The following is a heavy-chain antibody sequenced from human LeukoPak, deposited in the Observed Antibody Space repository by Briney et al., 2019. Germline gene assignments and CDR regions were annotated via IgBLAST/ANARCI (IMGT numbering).Heavy chain of an antibody. CDR2: INPSGGST. D-gene: IGHD3-22*01. CDR3: ARPNGYDSSGYFSYFDY. J-gene: IGHJ4*02. CDR1: AYTFTSYY. V-gene: IGHV1-46*01. Sequence: ASVKVSCYASAYTFTSYYMHWVRQAPGQGLEWMGIINPSGGSTSYAQKFQGRVTMTRDTSTSTVYMELSSLRSEDTAVYYCARPNGYDSSGYFSYFDYWGQGTLVTVSS.